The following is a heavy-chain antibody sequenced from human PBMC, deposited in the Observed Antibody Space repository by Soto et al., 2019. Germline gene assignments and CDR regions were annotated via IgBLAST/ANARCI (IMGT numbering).Heavy chain of an antibody. CDR3: AREGSQGYYDSSGYYPI. CDR2: IYYSGST. D-gene: IGHD3-22*01. J-gene: IGHJ3*02. Sequence: SETLSLTCTVSGCSISSYYWSWIRQPPGKGLEWIGYIYYSGSTNYNPSLKSRVTISVDTSKNQFSLKLSSVTAADTAVYYCAREGSQGYYDSSGYYPIWGQGTMVTVSS. CDR1: GCSISSYY. V-gene: IGHV4-59*01.